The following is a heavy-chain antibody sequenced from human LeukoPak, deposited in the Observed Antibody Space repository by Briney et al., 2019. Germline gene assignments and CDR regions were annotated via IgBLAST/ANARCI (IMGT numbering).Heavy chain of an antibody. CDR1: GFTFSRYW. V-gene: IGHV3-74*01. CDR2: ISPDGGRT. Sequence: GGSLRLSCAASGFTFSRYWMHWVRQAPGKGLVWVSRISPDGGRTTYADSVKGRFTISRDNAKNSLYLQMNSLRAEDTAVYYCARDILATYYYDSSGYTFDYWGQGTLVTVSS. J-gene: IGHJ4*02. CDR3: ARDILATYYYDSSGYTFDY. D-gene: IGHD3-22*01.